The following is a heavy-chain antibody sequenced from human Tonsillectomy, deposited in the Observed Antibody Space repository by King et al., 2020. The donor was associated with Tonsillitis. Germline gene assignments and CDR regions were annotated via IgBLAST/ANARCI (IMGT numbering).Heavy chain of an antibody. J-gene: IGHJ5*02. CDR1: GGSISSGGYS. CDR2: IYHSGTT. D-gene: IGHD3-10*01. V-gene: IGHV4-30-2*01. CDR3: ARVMFWFGELTKNNWFDP. Sequence: QLQESGSGQVKPSQTLSLTCAVSGGSISSGGYSWSWIRQPPGKGLEWIGYIYHSGTTYYNPSLKSRVTISVNRSKNQFSLKLSSVTAADPAKYYCARVMFWFGELTKNNWFDPWGQGTLVTVSS.